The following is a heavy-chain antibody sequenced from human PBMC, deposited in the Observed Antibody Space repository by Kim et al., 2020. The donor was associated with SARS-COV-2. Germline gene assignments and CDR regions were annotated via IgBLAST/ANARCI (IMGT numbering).Heavy chain of an antibody. CDR2: T. V-gene: IGHV4-59*01. CDR3: ARSYGDYFDY. J-gene: IGHJ4*02. Sequence: TNNHPSLKSRVTISVDTSKNQFSLKLSSVTAADTAVYYCARSYGDYFDYWGQGTLVTVSS. D-gene: IGHD4-17*01.